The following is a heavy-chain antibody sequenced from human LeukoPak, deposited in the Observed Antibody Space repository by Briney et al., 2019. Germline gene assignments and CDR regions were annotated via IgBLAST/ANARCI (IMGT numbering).Heavy chain of an antibody. CDR1: GFTFSSYA. D-gene: IGHD3-10*01. CDR3: AKSGSGTFRPFS. Sequence: GGSLRPSCAASGFTFSSYAMSWVRQAPGKGLEWVSLISGSGYSTYYADSVKGRFTISRDDSNNMLSLQMNGPRADDTALYYCAKSGSGTFRPFSWGQGTLVTVSS. V-gene: IGHV3-23*01. CDR2: ISGSGYST. J-gene: IGHJ5*02.